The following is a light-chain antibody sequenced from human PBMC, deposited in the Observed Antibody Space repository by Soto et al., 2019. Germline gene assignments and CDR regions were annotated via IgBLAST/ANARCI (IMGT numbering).Light chain of an antibody. CDR1: RSISRY. CDR3: QESYSSPYF. CDR2: GAS. V-gene: IGKV1-39*01. J-gene: IGKJ2*01. Sequence: DIRLTQSPASLSASVGDRVSITCRTSRSISRYLNWYQQKLGKAPKLLIYGASTLQGGVPSRFSGSGSGTDFTLTISGLQPEDFATHYCQESYSSPYFFGQGTKLEMK.